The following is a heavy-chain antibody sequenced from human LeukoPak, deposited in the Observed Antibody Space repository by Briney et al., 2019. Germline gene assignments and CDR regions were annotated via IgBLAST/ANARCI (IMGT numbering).Heavy chain of an antibody. V-gene: IGHV3-11*03. CDR3: ARRLGYNYGYPFDS. J-gene: IGHJ5*01. CDR1: GFIFSDYY. D-gene: IGHD5-18*01. CDR2: ISSSSSYT. Sequence: KPGGSLRLSCAASGFIFSDYYMTWMRQAPGKGLEWVSYISSSSSYTNYADSVKGRFNISRDNAKKLLYLQMNSLRAEDTAVYYCARRLGYNYGYPFDSWGQGTLVTVSS.